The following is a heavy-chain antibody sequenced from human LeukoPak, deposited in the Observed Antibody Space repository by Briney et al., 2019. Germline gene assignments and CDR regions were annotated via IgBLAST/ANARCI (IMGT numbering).Heavy chain of an antibody. CDR3: ARGGWALDY. CDR1: GFTVSSFW. V-gene: IGHV3-7*05. CDR2: IKQDGRET. D-gene: IGHD3-10*01. Sequence: GGSLRLSCAASGFTVSSFWMSWVRQAPGKGLEWVANIKQDGRETYYVDSVKGRFTITRKNAKNSLYLQMNSLRAEDTAVYYCARGGWALDYWGEGTLVTVSP. J-gene: IGHJ4*02.